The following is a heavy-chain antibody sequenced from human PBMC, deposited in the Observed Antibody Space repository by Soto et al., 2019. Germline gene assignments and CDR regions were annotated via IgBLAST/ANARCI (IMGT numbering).Heavy chain of an antibody. V-gene: IGHV4-4*01. CDR1: GGSISSSQW. J-gene: IGHJ3*02. CDR2: IYHSGST. D-gene: IGHD1-26*01. Sequence: QVQLQESGPGLVKPSGTLSLTCAVSGGSISSSQWWGWVRQSPGRGLEWIGEIYHSGSTNYNPSPFCRVTVSLDKSKIQLSLRLTSVPAADTAIYCGATREALPDLFDIWGHGTMVTVSS. CDR3: ATREALPDLFDI.